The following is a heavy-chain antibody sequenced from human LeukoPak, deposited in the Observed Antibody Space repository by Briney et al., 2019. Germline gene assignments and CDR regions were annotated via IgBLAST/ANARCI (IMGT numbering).Heavy chain of an antibody. V-gene: IGHV1-8*01. D-gene: IGHD2-15*01. CDR3: ARGRRGRGPADY. Sequence: VASVKVSCKASGYTFTSYDINWVRQATGQGLEWMGWMNPNSGNTGYAQKFQGRVTMTRNTSISTAYMELSSLRSEDTAVYYCARGRRGRGPADYWGQGTLVTVSS. CDR2: MNPNSGNT. J-gene: IGHJ4*02. CDR1: GYTFTSYD.